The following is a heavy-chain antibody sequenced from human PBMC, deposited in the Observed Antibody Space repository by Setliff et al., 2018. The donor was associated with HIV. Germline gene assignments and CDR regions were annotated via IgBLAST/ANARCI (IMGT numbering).Heavy chain of an antibody. V-gene: IGHV4-34*01. CDR2: INPGGSP. Sequence: SETLSLTCAVSRRAFSAYYWGWIRQPPGGGLEWLGEINPGGSPNYNPSLKSRLTISVDTSKNHFSLKLRSVTAADTAVYYCAQLGMVDDFDYWGQGTLVTVSS. D-gene: IGHD1-1*01. J-gene: IGHJ4*02. CDR1: RRAFSAYY. CDR3: AQLGMVDDFDY.